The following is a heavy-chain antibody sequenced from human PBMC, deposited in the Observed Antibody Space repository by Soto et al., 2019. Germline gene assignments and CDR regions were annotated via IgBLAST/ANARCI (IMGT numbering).Heavy chain of an antibody. CDR2: IGIGSSTK. CDR3: ARDILARGIPVAGRIDY. V-gene: IGHV3-48*01. CDR1: GFTFRNYG. J-gene: IGHJ4*02. D-gene: IGHD6-19*01. Sequence: PGGSLRLSCAASGFTFRNYGMNWVRQAPGKGLEWVSYIGIGSSTKYYADSVKGRFTISRDNAKNSLYLQMNSLRAEDTAVYYCARDILARGIPVAGRIDYWGQGALVTVSS.